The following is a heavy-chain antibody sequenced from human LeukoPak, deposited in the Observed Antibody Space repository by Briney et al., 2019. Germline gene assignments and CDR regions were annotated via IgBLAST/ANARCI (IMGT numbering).Heavy chain of an antibody. D-gene: IGHD3-22*01. CDR3: AKPEFYYYDSSGLWAFDI. J-gene: IGHJ3*02. CDR1: GFTFSSYA. Sequence: PGGSLRLSCAASGFTFSSYAMSWVRQAPGKGLEWVSAISGSSGSTYYADSVKGRFTISRDNSKNTLYLQMNSLRAEDTAVYYCAKPEFYYYDSSGLWAFDIWGQGTMVTVSS. CDR2: ISGSSGST. V-gene: IGHV3-23*01.